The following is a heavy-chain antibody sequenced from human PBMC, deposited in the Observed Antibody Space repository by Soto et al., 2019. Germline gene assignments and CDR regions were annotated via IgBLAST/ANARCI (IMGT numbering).Heavy chain of an antibody. Sequence: SETLSLTCTVSGGSISNYYWSWIRQPPGRGLEWIGHIFYSGSTNYNPALKSRVTISVDTSKSQFSLKLSSVTAADTAVYYCAKCGSGCLLDYWGQGTLVTV. CDR1: GGSISNYY. D-gene: IGHD6-19*01. CDR2: IFYSGST. V-gene: IGHV4-59*03. CDR3: AKCGSGCLLDY. J-gene: IGHJ4*02.